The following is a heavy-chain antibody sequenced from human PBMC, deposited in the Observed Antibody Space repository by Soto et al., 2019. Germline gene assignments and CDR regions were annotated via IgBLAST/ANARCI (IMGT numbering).Heavy chain of an antibody. Sequence: GESLRLSCASSGFTSITYGMNWVRQSPGKGLEWVSAIRGGDTNTRYADSVKGRFTVSRDNSKNTLYLQMNSLRPEDTAVYYCAKDNGGSGWLVRAFDIWGQGTMVTVSS. J-gene: IGHJ3*02. D-gene: IGHD6-19*01. CDR3: AKDNGGSGWLVRAFDI. CDR1: GFTSITYG. V-gene: IGHV3-23*01. CDR2: IRGGDTNT.